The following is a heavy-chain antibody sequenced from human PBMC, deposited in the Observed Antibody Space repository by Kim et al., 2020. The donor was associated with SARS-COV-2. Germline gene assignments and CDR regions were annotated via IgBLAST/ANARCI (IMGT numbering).Heavy chain of an antibody. Sequence: GGSLRLSCAASGFTFSSYGMHWVRQAPGKGLEWVAVIWYDGSNKYYADSVKGRFTISRDNSKNTLYLQMNSLRAEDTAVYYCARRAYYYDSSGLGPFDYWGQGTLVTVSS. J-gene: IGHJ4*02. V-gene: IGHV3-33*01. CDR2: IWYDGSNK. CDR1: GFTFSSYG. D-gene: IGHD3-22*01. CDR3: ARRAYYYDSSGLGPFDY.